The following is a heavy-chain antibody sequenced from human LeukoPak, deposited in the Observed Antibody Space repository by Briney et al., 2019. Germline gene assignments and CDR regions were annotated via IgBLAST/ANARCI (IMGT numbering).Heavy chain of an antibody. D-gene: IGHD2-15*01. Sequence: GGSLRLSCAASGFTFSSYAMSWVRQAPGKGLGWVSAISGSGGSTYYADSVKGRFTISRDNSKNTLYLQMNSLRAEDTAVYYCAKEYCSGGSCYSSNYYYYMDVWGKGTTVTVSS. J-gene: IGHJ6*03. CDR3: AKEYCSGGSCYSSNYYYYMDV. CDR1: GFTFSSYA. V-gene: IGHV3-23*01. CDR2: ISGSGGST.